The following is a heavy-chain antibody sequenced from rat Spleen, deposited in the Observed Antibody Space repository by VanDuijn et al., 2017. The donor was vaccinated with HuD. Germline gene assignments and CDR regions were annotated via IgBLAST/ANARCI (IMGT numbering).Heavy chain of an antibody. CDR2: ISPSGGRT. CDR3: TRGGNYDYDH. V-gene: IGHV5-27*01. D-gene: IGHD1-10*01. J-gene: IGHJ2*01. Sequence: EVQLVESGGGSVQPGRSLKLSCAASGFTFSDYNMAWVRQAPKKGLEWVASISPSGGRTTHRDSVKGRFTISRDNAKNTLYLHMDSLRSEDTATYYCTRGGNYDYDHWGQGLMVTVSS. CDR1: GFTFSDYN.